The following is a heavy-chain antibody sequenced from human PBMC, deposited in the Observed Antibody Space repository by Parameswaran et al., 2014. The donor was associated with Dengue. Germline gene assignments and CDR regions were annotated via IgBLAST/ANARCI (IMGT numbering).Heavy chain of an antibody. CDR3: AGARYGDFDAFDI. CDR2: IYHSGST. J-gene: IGHJ3*02. V-gene: IGHV4-38-2*01. D-gene: IGHD4-17*01. Sequence: VRQMPGKGLEWIGSIYHSGSTYYNPSLKSRVTISVDTSKNQFSLKLSSVTAADTAVYYCAGARYGDFDAFDIWGQGTMVT.